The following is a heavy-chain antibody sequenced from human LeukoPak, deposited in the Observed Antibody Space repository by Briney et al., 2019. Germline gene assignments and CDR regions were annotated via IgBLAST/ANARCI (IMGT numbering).Heavy chain of an antibody. CDR1: GFTFSSYA. CDR2: ISGSGGST. V-gene: IGHV3-23*01. D-gene: IGHD5-18*01. Sequence: GGSLRLSCAASGFTFSSYAMSWVRQAPGRGLEWVSAISGSGGSTYYADSVKGRFTISRDNSKNTLYLQMNSLRAEDTAVYYCAKETRGYSYGYDFDYWGQGTLVTVSS. J-gene: IGHJ4*02. CDR3: AKETRGYSYGYDFDY.